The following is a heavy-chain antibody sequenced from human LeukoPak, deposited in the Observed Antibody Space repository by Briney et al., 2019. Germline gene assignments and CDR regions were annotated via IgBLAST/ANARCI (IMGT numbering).Heavy chain of an antibody. CDR3: AKELIFSGYSSSWSPVSSAFDI. D-gene: IGHD6-13*01. Sequence: LSLTCAVYGGSFSGYYWSWIRQPPGKGLEWVAVISYDGSNKYYADSVKGRFTISRDNSKNTLYLQMDSLRAEDTAVYYCAKELIFSGYSSSWSPVSSAFDIWGQGTMVTVSS. CDR2: ISYDGSNK. V-gene: IGHV3-30*18. J-gene: IGHJ3*02. CDR1: GGSFSGYY.